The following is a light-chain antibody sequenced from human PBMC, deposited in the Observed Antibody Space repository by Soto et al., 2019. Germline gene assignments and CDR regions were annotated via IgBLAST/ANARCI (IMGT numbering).Light chain of an antibody. Sequence: QSGLTQPASVSGSPGQSITISCTGTSSNVGSYKLVSWYQQHPGKAPKLMIFEVNKRPSGVSNRFSGSKSGNTAPLTISGLKVEDEADYYCCSSGGSPTYVFGTGTKVTVL. V-gene: IGLV2-23*02. CDR3: CSSGGSPTYV. J-gene: IGLJ1*01. CDR1: SSNVGSYKL. CDR2: EVN.